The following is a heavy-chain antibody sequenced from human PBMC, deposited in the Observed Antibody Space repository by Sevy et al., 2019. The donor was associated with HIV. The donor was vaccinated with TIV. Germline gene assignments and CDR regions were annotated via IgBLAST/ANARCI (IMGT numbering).Heavy chain of an antibody. CDR1: GGTFSSYA. V-gene: IGHV1-69*13. Sequence: ASVKVSCKASGGTFSSYAISWVRQAPGQGLEWMGGIISIFGTANYAQRFQGRVTITGDESTSTAYMELSSLRSEDTAVYYCAREYYYDSSGFGAFDIWGQGTMVTVSS. CDR2: IISIFGTA. D-gene: IGHD3-22*01. J-gene: IGHJ3*02. CDR3: AREYYYDSSGFGAFDI.